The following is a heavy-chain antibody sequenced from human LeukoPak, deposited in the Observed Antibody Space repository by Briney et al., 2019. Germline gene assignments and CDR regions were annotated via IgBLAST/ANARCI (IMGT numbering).Heavy chain of an antibody. CDR2: MNPNSGNT. CDR1: GYTFTSYD. D-gene: IGHD3-22*01. J-gene: IGHJ5*02. Sequence: ASVKVSCKASGYTFTSYDINWVRQATGQGLEWMGWMNPNSGNTGYAQKFQGRVTMTRNTSISTAYMELSSLRSEDTAVYYCARVLTYYYDSSGPYWFDPWGQGTLVTVSS. CDR3: ARVLTYYYDSSGPYWFDP. V-gene: IGHV1-8*01.